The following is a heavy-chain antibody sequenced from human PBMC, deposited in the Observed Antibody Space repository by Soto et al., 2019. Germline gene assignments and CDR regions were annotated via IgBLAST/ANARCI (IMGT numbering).Heavy chain of an antibody. CDR1: GYTFTSYG. CDR2: ISAYNGNT. V-gene: IGHV1-18*01. D-gene: IGHD2-2*01. Sequence: QVPLVQSGAEVKKPGASVKVSCKASGYTFTSYGISWVRQAPGQGLEWMGWISAYNGNTNYAQKLQGRVTMTTDTSTSTAYMELRSLRSDDTAVYYCARGPPIVVVPDPYYMDVWGKGTTVTVAS. CDR3: ARGPPIVVVPDPYYMDV. J-gene: IGHJ6*03.